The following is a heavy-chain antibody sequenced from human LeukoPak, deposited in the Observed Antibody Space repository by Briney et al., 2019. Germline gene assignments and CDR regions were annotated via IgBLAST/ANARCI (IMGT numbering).Heavy chain of an antibody. CDR2: IYYSGST. CDR3: VRRGVLWFGELSYYYFDL. J-gene: IGHJ2*01. D-gene: IGHD3-10*01. V-gene: IGHV4-59*01. CDR1: GGSISSYY. Sequence: SETLSLTCTVSGGSISSYYWSWIRQPPRKGLEWIGYIYYSGSTNYNPSLKSRVTISVDTSKNQFSLKLSSVTAADTAVYYCVRRGVLWFGELSYYYFDLWGRGTLVAVSS.